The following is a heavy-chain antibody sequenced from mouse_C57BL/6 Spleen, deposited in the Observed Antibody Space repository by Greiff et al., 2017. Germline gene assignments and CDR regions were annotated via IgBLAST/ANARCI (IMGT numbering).Heavy chain of an antibody. D-gene: IGHD1-2*01. V-gene: IGHV1-26*01. Sequence: VQLQQSGPELVKPGASVKISCKASGYTFTDYYMNWVKQSHGKSLEWIGDINPNNGGTSYNQKFKGKATLTVDKSSSTAYMELRSLTSEDSAVYYCARSRDEGYYGLFDYWGQGTTLTVSS. CDR2: INPNNGGT. CDR1: GYTFTDYY. J-gene: IGHJ2*01. CDR3: ARSRDEGYYGLFDY.